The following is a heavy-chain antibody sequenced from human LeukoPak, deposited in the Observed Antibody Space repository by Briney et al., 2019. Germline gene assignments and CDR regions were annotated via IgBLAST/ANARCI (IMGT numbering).Heavy chain of an antibody. V-gene: IGHV3-43D*04. CDR1: GFTFDDFA. Sequence: PGGSLRLSCAASGFTFDDFAMHWVRQAPGEGLEWVSLVSWDGGTTFYADSVKGRFTVSRDNSINSLYLQMNNLRVEDTAFCYCAKDKGYIATTGILSDHWGTGTLVTVSS. CDR2: VSWDGGTT. D-gene: IGHD1-1*01. CDR3: AKDKGYIATTGILSDH. J-gene: IGHJ4*02.